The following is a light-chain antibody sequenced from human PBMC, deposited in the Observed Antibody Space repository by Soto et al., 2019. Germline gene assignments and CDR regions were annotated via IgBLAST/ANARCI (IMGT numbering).Light chain of an antibody. J-gene: IGKJ1*01. CDR1: QTISFF. CDR2: HAS. V-gene: IGKV1-39*01. Sequence: DIQMTQSPSSLPASVGDRVTITCRASQTISFFLNWYQQKLGKAPELLIYHASTLQSGVPSRFSGSGSGTDFTLTISSLQAEDFATYYCQQSYSVPLTFGQGTKVEIK. CDR3: QQSYSVPLT.